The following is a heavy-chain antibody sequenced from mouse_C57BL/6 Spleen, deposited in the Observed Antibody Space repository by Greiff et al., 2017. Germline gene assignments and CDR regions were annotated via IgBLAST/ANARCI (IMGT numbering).Heavy chain of an antibody. V-gene: IGHV5-4*01. CDR3: AREMGFYGSSYVRAMDY. J-gene: IGHJ4*01. CDR2: ISDGGSYT. D-gene: IGHD1-1*01. CDR1: GFTFSSYA. Sequence: EVKLMESGGGLVKPGGSLKLSCAASGFTFSSYAMSWVRQTPEKRLEWVATISDGGSYTYYPDNVKGRFTISRDNAKNNLYLQMSHLKSEDTAMYYCAREMGFYGSSYVRAMDYWGQGTSVTVSS.